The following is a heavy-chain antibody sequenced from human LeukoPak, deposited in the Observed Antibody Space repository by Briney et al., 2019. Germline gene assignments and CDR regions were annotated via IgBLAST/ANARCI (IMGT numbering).Heavy chain of an antibody. CDR2: IYISGST. Sequence: SETLSLTCTVSGGSIRSYYWSWIRQPAEKGLEWIGRIYISGSTNYNPSLKSRVTMSVDTSKNQFSLKLSSVTAADTAVYYCARHTYGDAGYNWFDPWGQGTLVTVSS. D-gene: IGHD4-17*01. V-gene: IGHV4-4*07. CDR1: GGSIRSYY. CDR3: ARHTYGDAGYNWFDP. J-gene: IGHJ5*02.